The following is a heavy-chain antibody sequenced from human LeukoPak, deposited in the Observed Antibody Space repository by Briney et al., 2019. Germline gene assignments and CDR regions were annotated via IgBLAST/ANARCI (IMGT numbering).Heavy chain of an antibody. CDR1: GFTFSDYA. J-gene: IGHJ4*02. CDR2: ISVSGVRT. CDR3: AKDRGSYYYESSGPIDY. V-gene: IGHV3-23*01. D-gene: IGHD3-22*01. Sequence: PGGSLSLSCAASGFTFSDYAVSWVRQAPGKGLEWVSSISVSGVRTYYADSVKGRFTISRDNSKNTLYLQMNSLRAEDTGVYYCAKDRGSYYYESSGPIDYWGQGTLVTVSS.